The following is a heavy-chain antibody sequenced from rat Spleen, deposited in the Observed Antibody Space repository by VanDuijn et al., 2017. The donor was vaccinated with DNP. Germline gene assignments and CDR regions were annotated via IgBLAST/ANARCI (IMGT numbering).Heavy chain of an antibody. V-gene: IGHV5S11*01. CDR1: GFTFSNYY. CDR3: ARVQLGYYALDA. D-gene: IGHD5-1*01. Sequence: EVQLVESGGGLVQPGRSLKLSCAASGFTFSNYYMAWVRQAPKKGLEWVAAISTSGSRTYYADSVKGRFTISRDDAKSTLYLQMDSLRSEETATYYCARVQLGYYALDAWGQGTSVTVSS. J-gene: IGHJ4*01. CDR2: ISTSGSRT.